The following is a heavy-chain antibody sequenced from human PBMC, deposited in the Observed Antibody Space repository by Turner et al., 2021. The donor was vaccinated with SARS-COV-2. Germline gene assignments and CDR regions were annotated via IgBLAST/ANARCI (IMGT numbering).Heavy chain of an antibody. V-gene: IGHV3-53*04. J-gene: IGHJ6*02. D-gene: IGHD3-3*02. Sequence: EVQLVESGGGLVQPGGSLRLSCAASGFTVSSNYMSWVRQAPGNGLELVSVIYSGGSTFYADSVKGRFTIARHNSKNTLYLQMNSLRAEDTAVYYCARDLLAYGMDVWGQGTTVTVSS. CDR2: IYSGGST. CDR3: ARDLLAYGMDV. CDR1: GFTVSSNY.